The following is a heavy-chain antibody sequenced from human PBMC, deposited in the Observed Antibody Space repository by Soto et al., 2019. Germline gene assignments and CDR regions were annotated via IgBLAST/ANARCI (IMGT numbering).Heavy chain of an antibody. V-gene: IGHV1-18*01. CDR1: GYTFINYG. D-gene: IGHD5-12*01. CDR3: ARGWVGSGYDP. CDR2: ITPYNGNT. Sequence: QVQLVQSGAEVKKPGASVKVSCKASGYTFINYGINWVRQAPGQGLEWMGWITPYNGNTNYAQKLQGRDTMTTDTSTSTDYMELRSLRSDDTAVYYCARGWVGSGYDPWGQGTLVTVSS. J-gene: IGHJ5*02.